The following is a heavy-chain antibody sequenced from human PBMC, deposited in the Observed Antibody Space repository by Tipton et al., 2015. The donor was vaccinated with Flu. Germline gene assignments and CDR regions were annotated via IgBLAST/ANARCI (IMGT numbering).Heavy chain of an antibody. D-gene: IGHD2-15*01. CDR3: ARVWGDGEAAYKY. CDR1: GFTFSYYE. CDR2: ISSDGSRE. Sequence: SLRLSCAASGFTFSYYEMNWVRQGPGKGLEWVSYISSDGSREHYADSVEGRFTASRDNAKNSLYLQMNSLRAEDTAVYYCARVWGDGEAAYKYWGQGTLVTVSS. J-gene: IGHJ4*02. V-gene: IGHV3-48*03.